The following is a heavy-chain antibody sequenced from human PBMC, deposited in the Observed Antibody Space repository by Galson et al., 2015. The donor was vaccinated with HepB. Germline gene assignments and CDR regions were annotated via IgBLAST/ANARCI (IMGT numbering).Heavy chain of an antibody. V-gene: IGHV4-59*13. CDR2: IHYSGTS. Sequence: TLSLTCSVSGASITSSHWSWLRQPPGRGLEWLGYIHYSGTSSYNPALRSRVAISIGTSKRQVSLKLRSVTAADTAVYYCALTHLYDTSGYWTFDMWGQGTAVTVSS. D-gene: IGHD3-22*01. CDR3: ALTHLYDTSGYWTFDM. J-gene: IGHJ3*02. CDR1: GASITSSH.